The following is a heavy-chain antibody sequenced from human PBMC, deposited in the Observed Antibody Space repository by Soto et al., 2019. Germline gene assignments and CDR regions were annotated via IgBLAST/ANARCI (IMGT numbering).Heavy chain of an antibody. CDR3: AKGEVVVVPAATADYYMDV. D-gene: IGHD2-2*01. J-gene: IGHJ6*03. CDR1: GFTFSSYA. V-gene: IGHV3-23*01. Sequence: EVQLLESGGGLVQPGGSLRLSCAASGFTFSSYAMSWVRQAPGKGLEWVSAISGSGGSTYYADSVKGRFTISRDNSKNTLYLQINSLRAEDTAVYYCAKGEVVVVPAATADYYMDVWGKGTTVTVSS. CDR2: ISGSGGST.